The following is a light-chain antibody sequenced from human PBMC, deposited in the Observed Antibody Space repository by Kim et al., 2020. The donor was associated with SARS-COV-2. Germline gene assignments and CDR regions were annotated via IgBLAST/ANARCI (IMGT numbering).Light chain of an antibody. Sequence: RGTISCTGNSSNLGAGHDVHWYQHLPGTAPKLLVYGNNNRPAGVPDRFSSSKSGTSASLAITGLQAEDEADYHCQSYDRKLTAYVFGPGTKVTVL. CDR3: QSYDRKLTAYV. V-gene: IGLV1-40*01. CDR1: SSNLGAGHD. CDR2: GNN. J-gene: IGLJ1*01.